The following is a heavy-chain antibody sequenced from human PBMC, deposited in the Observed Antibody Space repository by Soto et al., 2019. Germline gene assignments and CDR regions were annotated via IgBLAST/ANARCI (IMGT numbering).Heavy chain of an antibody. CDR3: ARGARSGSYGDY. Sequence: GGSLRLSCAASGFTFSSYAMHWVRQAPGKGLEWVAVISYDGSNKYYADSVKGRFTISRDNSKNTLYLQMNSLRAEDTAVYYCARGARSGSYGDYWGQGTLVTVPQ. CDR1: GFTFSSYA. D-gene: IGHD1-26*01. V-gene: IGHV3-30-3*01. CDR2: ISYDGSNK. J-gene: IGHJ4*02.